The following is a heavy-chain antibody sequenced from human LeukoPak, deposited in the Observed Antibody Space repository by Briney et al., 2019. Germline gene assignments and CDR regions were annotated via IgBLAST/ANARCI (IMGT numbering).Heavy chain of an antibody. Sequence: GGSLRLSCAASGFIFSNYAMHWVRQVPGKGLEWVATISYDGNNEYYADSVKGRFTISRDNSKNTLYLQLNSLRAEDTAIYNCARGRNLVAVSGYFDYWGQGTLVTVSS. J-gene: IGHJ4*02. D-gene: IGHD5-12*01. CDR2: ISYDGNNE. V-gene: IGHV3-30-3*01. CDR3: ARGRNLVAVSGYFDY. CDR1: GFIFSNYA.